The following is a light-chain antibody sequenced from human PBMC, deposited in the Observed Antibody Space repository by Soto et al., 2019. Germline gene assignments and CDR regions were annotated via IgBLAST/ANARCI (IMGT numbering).Light chain of an antibody. Sequence: DIVMTQSPDSLAVSLGERATINCKSCQSVLYSSNNENYLAWYQQKPGQPPKLLIYWASTRESGVPDRFSGSGSGTDFTLTIGSLQAEDVAVYYCQQYYTVPVTFGGGTKVEI. CDR3: QQYYTVPVT. J-gene: IGKJ4*01. CDR1: QSVLYSSNNENY. V-gene: IGKV4-1*01. CDR2: WAS.